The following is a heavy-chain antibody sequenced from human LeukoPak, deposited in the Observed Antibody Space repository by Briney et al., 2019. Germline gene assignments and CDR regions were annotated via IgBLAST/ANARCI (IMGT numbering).Heavy chain of an antibody. D-gene: IGHD3-10*01. Sequence: ASVKVSCKASGYTFTSYDINWVRQATGQGLEWMGWMNPNSGNTGYAQKFQGRVTMTRNTSISTAYMELSSLRSEDTAVYYCARRYYYGSGSCYPNDYWGQGTLVTVSS. V-gene: IGHV1-8*01. J-gene: IGHJ4*02. CDR1: GYTFTSYD. CDR2: MNPNSGNT. CDR3: ARRYYYGSGSCYPNDY.